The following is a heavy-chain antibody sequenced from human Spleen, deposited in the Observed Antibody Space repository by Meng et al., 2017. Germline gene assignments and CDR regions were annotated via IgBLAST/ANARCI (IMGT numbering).Heavy chain of an antibody. CDR2: ISGSGDMT. CDR1: GFSLSAYT. J-gene: IGHJ4*02. Sequence: GESLKISCAASGFSLSAYTMNWVRQAPGKGLEWVSAISGSGDMTFYEDSVKGRFTISGDNSKNTLYLQMDSLRAEDTAVYYCARGRRVIHHYYFDNWGQGTMVTVSS. V-gene: IGHV3-23*01. D-gene: IGHD3-10*01. CDR3: ARGRRVIHHYYFDN.